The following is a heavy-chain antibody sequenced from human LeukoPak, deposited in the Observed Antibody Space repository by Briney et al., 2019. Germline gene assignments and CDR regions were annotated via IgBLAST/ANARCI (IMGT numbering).Heavy chain of an antibody. Sequence: ASVKVSCKVSGYTLTELSMHWVRQAPGKGLEWMGGFDPEDGETIYAQKFQGRVTMTEDTSTDTAYMELSSLRSEDTAVYYCATGGITIFGVALDYWGQGTLDTVSS. J-gene: IGHJ4*02. CDR3: ATGGITIFGVALDY. V-gene: IGHV1-24*01. CDR1: GYTLTELS. D-gene: IGHD3-3*01. CDR2: FDPEDGET.